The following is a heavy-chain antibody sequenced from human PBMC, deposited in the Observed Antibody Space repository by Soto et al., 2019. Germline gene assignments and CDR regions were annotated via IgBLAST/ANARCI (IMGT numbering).Heavy chain of an antibody. CDR2: IYYSGST. CDR3: ARGRGYCSGGSCYWFDY. Sequence: SETLSLTCTVSGGSVSSGSYYWSWIRQPPGKGLEWIGYIYYSGSTNYNPSLKSRVTISVDTSKNQFSLKLSSVTAADTAVYYCARGRGYCSGGSCYWFDYWGQGXLVTVSS. J-gene: IGHJ4*02. V-gene: IGHV4-61*01. CDR1: GGSVSSGSYY. D-gene: IGHD2-15*01.